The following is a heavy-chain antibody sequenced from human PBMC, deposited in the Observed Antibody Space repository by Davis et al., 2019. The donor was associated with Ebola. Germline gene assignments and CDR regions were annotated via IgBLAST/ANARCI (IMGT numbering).Heavy chain of an antibody. V-gene: IGHV4-34*01. J-gene: IGHJ4*02. CDR1: GGSISSYY. Sequence: SETLSLTCTVSGGSISSYYWSWIRQPPGKGLEWIGEINHSGSINYNPSLKSRVTISVDTSKNQISLKLSSVTAADTAVYYCARGGARTYYYGSGSYSFVYYFDQWGQGTLVTVSS. D-gene: IGHD3-10*01. CDR3: ARGGARTYYYGSGSYSFVYYFDQ. CDR2: INHSGSI.